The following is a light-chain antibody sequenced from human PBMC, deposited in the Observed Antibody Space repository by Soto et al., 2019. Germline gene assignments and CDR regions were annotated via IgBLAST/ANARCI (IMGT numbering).Light chain of an antibody. CDR3: LQRRNWPPLT. CDR1: QTISTY. V-gene: IGKV3-11*01. Sequence: EVVLTQSPATLSLSPGDRATLSCRASQTISTYLSWYQQKPGQAPRLLIYDAFRRATGIPARFSGSGSGTDFTLTINSLEPEDFAVYYCLQRRNWPPLTFGGGTKVDIK. CDR2: DAF. J-gene: IGKJ4*01.